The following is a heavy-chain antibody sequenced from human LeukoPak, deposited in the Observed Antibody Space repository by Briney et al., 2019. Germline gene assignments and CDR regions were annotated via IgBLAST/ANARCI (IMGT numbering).Heavy chain of an antibody. CDR3: ARGDVYQLWPHLDY. V-gene: IGHV3-30-3*01. D-gene: IGHD5-18*01. CDR1: GFTFSSYA. Sequence: PGGSLRLSCAASGFTFSSYAMHWVRQAPGKGLEWVAVISYDGSNKYYADSVKGRFTISRDNSKNTLYLQMNGLRAEDTAVYYCARGDVYQLWPHLDYWGQGTLVTVSS. J-gene: IGHJ4*02. CDR2: ISYDGSNK.